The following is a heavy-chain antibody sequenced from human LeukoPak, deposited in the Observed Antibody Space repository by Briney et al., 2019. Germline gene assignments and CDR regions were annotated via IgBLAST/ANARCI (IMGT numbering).Heavy chain of an antibody. CDR2: IYYSGST. Sequence: SETLSLTCTVSGGSISSGDYYWSWIRQPPGKGLEWIGYIYYSGSTYYNPSLKSRVTISVDTSKNQFPLKLNSVTAADTAVYYCASFYQAYYFDYWGRGTLVSVSS. V-gene: IGHV4-30-4*08. CDR3: ASFYQAYYFDY. D-gene: IGHD2-21*01. J-gene: IGHJ4*02. CDR1: GGSISSGDYY.